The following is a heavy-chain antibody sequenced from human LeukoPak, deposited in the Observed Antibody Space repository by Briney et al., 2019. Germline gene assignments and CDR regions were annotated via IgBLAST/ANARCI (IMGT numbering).Heavy chain of an antibody. CDR2: VYHSGST. CDR1: GGSISSNNW. V-gene: IGHV4-4*02. D-gene: IGHD6-13*01. J-gene: IGHJ4*02. CDR3: ASAEPRGSNWYPY. Sequence: SETLSLTCAVSGGSISSNNWWWSWVRQPPGKGLEWIGEVYHSGSTNYNPSLKSRVTISVDKSNNQFSLKLSSVTAAYTAVYYCASAEPRGSNWYPYWGQGTLVIVSS.